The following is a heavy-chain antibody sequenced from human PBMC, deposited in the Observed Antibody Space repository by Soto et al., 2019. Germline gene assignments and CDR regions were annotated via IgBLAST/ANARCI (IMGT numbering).Heavy chain of an antibody. J-gene: IGHJ4*02. D-gene: IGHD6-6*01. CDR1: GFTFSNYA. CDR2: ISYDGSNK. CDR3: ASERSHSSSPYFDY. V-gene: IGHV3-30-3*01. Sequence: QVQLVESGGGVVQPGRSLRLSCAAPGFTFSNYAMHWVRQAPGKGLEWVAVISYDGSNKYYAESVKGRFTNSRDNSKNTVYLQMNSLRAEDTAVYYCASERSHSSSPYFDYWGQGTLVTVSS.